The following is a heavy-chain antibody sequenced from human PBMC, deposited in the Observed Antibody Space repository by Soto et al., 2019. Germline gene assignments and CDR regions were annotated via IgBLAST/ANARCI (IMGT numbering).Heavy chain of an antibody. CDR1: GYTFTSYD. D-gene: IGHD2-21*01. V-gene: IGHV1-8*01. CDR3: ARGRLRNPPVNY. Sequence: GASVQVSCKASGYTFTSYDINWVRQATGQGLEWMGWMNPNSGNTGYAQKFQGRVTMTRNTSISTAYMELSSLRSEDTAVYYCARGRLRNPPVNYWGQGTLVTVSS. J-gene: IGHJ4*02. CDR2: MNPNSGNT.